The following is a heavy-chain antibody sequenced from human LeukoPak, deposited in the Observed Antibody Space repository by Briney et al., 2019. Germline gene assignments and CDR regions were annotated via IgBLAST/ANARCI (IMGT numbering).Heavy chain of an antibody. CDR1: GDSVSSNSAT. CDR3: ARDIKGGTANFDC. Sequence: SQTLSLTCDISGDSVSSNSATWNWIRQSPSRGLEWLGRTYYRSRWYYDYAVPVKGRITFNPDTSKNQVSLQLNSVTPEDTAVHFCARDIKGGTANFDCWGQGILVTVSS. J-gene: IGHJ4*02. CDR2: TYYRSRWYY. V-gene: IGHV6-1*01.